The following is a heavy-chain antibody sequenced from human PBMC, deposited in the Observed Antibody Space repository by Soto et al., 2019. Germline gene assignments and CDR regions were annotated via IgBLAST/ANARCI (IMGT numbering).Heavy chain of an antibody. D-gene: IGHD6-13*01. CDR3: TRDASRDSSARGWFNP. CDR2: ISSSNSAYR. J-gene: IGHJ5*02. CDR1: GFTFSSCS. V-gene: IGHV3-21*05. Sequence: GVTLRHSCAASGFTFSSCSMNWVRLAPGKEPEWVSYISSSNSAYRCYTDALRVRFTISRDNAKNSLHLQKNSLRAEDTAVYYCTRDASRDSSARGWFNPWGPGTLVTVSS.